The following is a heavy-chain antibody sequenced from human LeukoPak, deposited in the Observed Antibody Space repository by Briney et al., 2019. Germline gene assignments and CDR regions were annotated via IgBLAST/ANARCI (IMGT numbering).Heavy chain of an antibody. CDR1: GFTFSSYG. CDR2: ISYDGSNK. V-gene: IGHV3-30*18. J-gene: IGHJ4*02. CDR3: AKASYCSSTSCDHFDY. D-gene: IGHD2-2*01. Sequence: GGSLRLSCAASGFTFSSYGVHWVRQAPGKGLEWVAVISYDGSNKYYADSVKGRFTISRDNSKNTLYLQMSSLRAEDTAVYYCAKASYCSSTSCDHFDYWGQGTLVTVSS.